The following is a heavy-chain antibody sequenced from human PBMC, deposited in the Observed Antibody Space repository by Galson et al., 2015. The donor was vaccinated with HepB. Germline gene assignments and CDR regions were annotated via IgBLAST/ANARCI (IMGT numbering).Heavy chain of an antibody. Sequence: SLRLSCAASGFTFSSYGMHWVRQAPGKGLEWVAVIWYDGSNKYYADSVKGRFTISRDNSKNTLYLQMNSLRAEDTAVYYCARAGQGQWLATHWGQGTLVTVSS. CDR1: GFTFSSYG. D-gene: IGHD6-19*01. V-gene: IGHV3-33*01. J-gene: IGHJ4*02. CDR3: ARAGQGQWLATH. CDR2: IWYDGSNK.